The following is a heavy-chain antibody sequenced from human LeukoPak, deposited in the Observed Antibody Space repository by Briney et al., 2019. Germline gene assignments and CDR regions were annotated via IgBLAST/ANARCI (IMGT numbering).Heavy chain of an antibody. V-gene: IGHV3-7*01. J-gene: IGHJ4*02. CDR2: IKQDGSEI. Sequence: RSGGSLRLSCVASGFTFRSYWISWVRHAPGKGLEWVANIKQDGSEIYFVDSVKGRFTISRDNAKNSLFLQMNSLRAEDTAVYYCAREGYGDYLDYWGQGTLVTVSS. CDR1: GFTFRSYW. CDR3: AREGYGDYLDY. D-gene: IGHD4-17*01.